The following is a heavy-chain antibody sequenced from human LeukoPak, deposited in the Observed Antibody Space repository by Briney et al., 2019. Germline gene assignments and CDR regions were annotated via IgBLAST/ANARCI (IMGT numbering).Heavy chain of an antibody. Sequence: PSQTLSLTRTVSGGSISSYYRSWIRHPPGKGQEWIWYIYYSGSTNYNPSLKSRVTISVDTSKKQFSLSLSSVTAADSAVYYCARNPRYHKFLTGYSPLEYYFDYWGQGTLVTVSS. V-gene: IGHV4-59*01. CDR2: IYYSGST. D-gene: IGHD3-9*01. J-gene: IGHJ4*02. CDR3: ARNPRYHKFLTGYSPLEYYFDY. CDR1: GGSISSYY.